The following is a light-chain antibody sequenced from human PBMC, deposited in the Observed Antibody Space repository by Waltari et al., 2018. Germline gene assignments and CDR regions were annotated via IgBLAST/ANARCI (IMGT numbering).Light chain of an antibody. CDR2: GAS. CDR3: QHYVKLPVT. Sequence: EIVLTQSPGTLSLSQGEIATLSCRASQSVSRALAWYQQKPGQAPRLLIYGASTRATGVPDRFSGSGSGTDFSLTISSLDPEDFAVYYCQHYVKLPVTYGQGTKVEI. V-gene: IGKV3-20*01. CDR1: QSVSRA. J-gene: IGKJ1*01.